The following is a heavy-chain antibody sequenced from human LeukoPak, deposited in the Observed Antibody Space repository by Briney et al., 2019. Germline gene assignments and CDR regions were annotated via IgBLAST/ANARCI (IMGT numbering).Heavy chain of an antibody. CDR3: ALASSGSYSGLDY. CDR1: GFTFRSYW. V-gene: IGHV3-74*01. J-gene: IGHJ4*02. CDR2: INGDGYST. Sequence: GGSLRLSCAAFGFTFRSYWMHWVRQAPGKGLVWVSRINGDGYSTSYADSVKGRFTISRDNAKNTLYLQMNSLRADDTAVYYCALASSGSYSGLDYWGQGTLVTASS. D-gene: IGHD1-26*01.